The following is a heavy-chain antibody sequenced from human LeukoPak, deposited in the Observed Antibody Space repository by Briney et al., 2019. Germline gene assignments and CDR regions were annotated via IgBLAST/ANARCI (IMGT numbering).Heavy chain of an antibody. D-gene: IGHD6-6*01. CDR2: IYYSGST. CDR3: ARGKGPRSSIAARPAFCQFDP. J-gene: IGHJ5*02. Sequence: SETLSLTCTVSGGSISSYYWSWTRQPPGKGLEWIGYIYYSGSTNYNPSLKSRVTISVDTPKNQFSLKLSSVTAADTAVYYCARGKGPRSSIAARPAFCQFDPWGQGTLVTVSS. CDR1: GGSISSYY. V-gene: IGHV4-59*01.